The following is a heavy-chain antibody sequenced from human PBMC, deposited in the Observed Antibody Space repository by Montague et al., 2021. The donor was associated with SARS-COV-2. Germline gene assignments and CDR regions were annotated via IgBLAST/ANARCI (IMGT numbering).Heavy chain of an antibody. CDR1: GFTFSDYS. Sequence: PRLSCAASGFTFSDYSVNWVRQAPGKGLEWISYISASTNIIYYADSVKGRFTISRDNSRNSLYLQMNSLRADDTAVYYCAKDLVLRAARPDSLDVWGQGTVVSVSS. V-gene: IGHV3-48*01. D-gene: IGHD6-6*01. J-gene: IGHJ3*01. CDR3: AKDLVLRAARPDSLDV. CDR2: ISASTNII.